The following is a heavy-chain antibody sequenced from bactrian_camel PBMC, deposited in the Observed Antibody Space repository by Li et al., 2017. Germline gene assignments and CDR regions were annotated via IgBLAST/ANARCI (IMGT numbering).Heavy chain of an antibody. D-gene: IGHD1*01. V-gene: IGHV3S53*01. CDR1: GYTGSDFY. J-gene: IGHJ4*01. CDR3: AADRCYPGWSRSGDEFPY. CDR2: IDSGGST. Sequence: HVQLVESGGGSVQAGGSLILRCALGGYTGSDFYMGWFRQAPGKEREWVAGIDSGGSTSYADSVKGRFALSQDNSKRTLYLQMNDLKPEDTAMYYCAADRCYPGWSRSGDEFPYWGRGTQVTVS.